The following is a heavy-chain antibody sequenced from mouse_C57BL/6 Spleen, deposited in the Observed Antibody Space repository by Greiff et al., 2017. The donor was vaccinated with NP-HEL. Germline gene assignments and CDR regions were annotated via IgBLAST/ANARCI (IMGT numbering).Heavy chain of an antibody. J-gene: IGHJ3*01. CDR1: GFTFSSYA. CDR3: ARDWDSSGHGPFAY. D-gene: IGHD3-2*02. Sequence: EVKVVESGGGLVKPGGSLKLSCAASGFTFSSYAMSWVRQTPEKRLEWVATISDGGSYTSYPDNVKGRFTISRDNAKNNLYLQMSHLKSEDTAMYYGARDWDSSGHGPFAYWGQGTLVTVSA. V-gene: IGHV5-4*01. CDR2: ISDGGSYT.